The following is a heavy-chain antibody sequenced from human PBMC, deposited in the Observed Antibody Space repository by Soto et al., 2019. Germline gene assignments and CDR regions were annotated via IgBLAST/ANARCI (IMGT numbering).Heavy chain of an antibody. V-gene: IGHV4-34*01. J-gene: IGHJ6*02. Sequence: SETLSLTCAVYGGSFSGYYWSWIRQPPGKGLEWIGEINHSGSTNYNPSLKSRVTISVDTSKNQFPLKLSSVTAADTAVYYCARGGVYYDSSGYPRGLYYYYYGMDVWGQGTTVTVS. CDR3: ARGGVYYDSSGYPRGLYYYYYGMDV. D-gene: IGHD3-22*01. CDR1: GGSFSGYY. CDR2: INHSGST.